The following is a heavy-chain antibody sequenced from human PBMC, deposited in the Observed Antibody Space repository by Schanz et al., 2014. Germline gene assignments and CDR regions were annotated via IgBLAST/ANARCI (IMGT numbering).Heavy chain of an antibody. J-gene: IGHJ4*02. CDR2: VSRSTPDI. CDR1: GFTFSSHW. V-gene: IGHV3-48*01. CDR3: AKSLESCPGGRCSRGYFDY. Sequence: EVQLVQSGGGLVQPGGSLRLSCAASGFTFSSHWMHWVRQDPGKGLVWVSYVSRSTPDIYYADSVKGRFTISRDNFKGALYLQMSSLRAEDTAVYYCAKSLESCPGGRCSRGYFDYWGQGTLVTVSS. D-gene: IGHD2-8*02.